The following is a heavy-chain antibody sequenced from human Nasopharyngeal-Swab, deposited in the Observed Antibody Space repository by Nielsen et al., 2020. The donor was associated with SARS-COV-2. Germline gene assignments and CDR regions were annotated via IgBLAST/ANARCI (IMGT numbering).Heavy chain of an antibody. CDR1: GYTFTSYV. V-gene: IGHV1-8*01. J-gene: IGHJ4*02. Sequence: ASVKVSCKASGYTFTSYVVNWVRQATGQGLAWMGWMNPDSGNTDYAQTFQGRVTMTRDTSISTAYMELSSLRSEDTAVYYCARRYRSYGDYAFDYWGQGTLVTVSS. CDR2: MNPDSGNT. CDR3: ARRYRSYGDYAFDY. D-gene: IGHD4-17*01.